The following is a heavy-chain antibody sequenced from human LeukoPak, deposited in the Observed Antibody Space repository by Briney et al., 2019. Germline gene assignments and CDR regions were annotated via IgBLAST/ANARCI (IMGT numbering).Heavy chain of an antibody. Sequence: AASVKVSCKASGYTFTSNGLGWVRQAPGQGLEWMGWINTNTGNPTYAQGFTGRFVFSLDTSDNTPYLQISSLQAEDTAVYYCASFFCTSALCYYLDYWGQGTLVTVSS. D-gene: IGHD2-8*01. CDR2: INTNTGNP. CDR1: GYTFTSNG. V-gene: IGHV7-4-1*02. J-gene: IGHJ4*02. CDR3: ASFFCTSALCYYLDY.